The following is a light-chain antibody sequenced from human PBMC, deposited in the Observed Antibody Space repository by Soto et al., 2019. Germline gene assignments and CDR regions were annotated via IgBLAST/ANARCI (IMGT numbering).Light chain of an antibody. CDR3: SSYTTSNTRQIV. CDR2: DAS. Sequence: QSVLTPPASVSGSPGQSITISCTGTSSDVGGYNYVSWYQQHPGKAPKFMIYDASNRPSGVSNRFSGSKSGNTASLTISGLQAEDEADYYCSSYTTSNTRQIVFGTGTKVTVL. J-gene: IGLJ1*01. CDR1: SSDVGGYNY. V-gene: IGLV2-14*01.